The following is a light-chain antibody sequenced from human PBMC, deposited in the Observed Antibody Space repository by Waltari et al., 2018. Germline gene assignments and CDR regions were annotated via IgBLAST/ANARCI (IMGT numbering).Light chain of an antibody. CDR1: KNVYTN. CDR3: QQYMNWPRT. Sequence: EIMMTQSPATLSVSSGERATLSCRASKNVYTNLAWYQQTPGQATRLLIYGASTRATDIPTRFSVSGSGTEFTLTISSLDSEDFAIFYCQQYMNWPRTFGQGTKVEIK. CDR2: GAS. V-gene: IGKV3-15*01. J-gene: IGKJ1*01.